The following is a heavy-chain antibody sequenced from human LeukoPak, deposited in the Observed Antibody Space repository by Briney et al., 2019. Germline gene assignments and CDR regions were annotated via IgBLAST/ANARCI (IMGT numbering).Heavy chain of an antibody. Sequence: GGSLRLSCAASGFTFSSYGMHWVRQAPGKGLEWVSYISSSGSTIYYADSVKGRFTISRDNAKNSLYLQMNSLRAEDTAVYYCARDWGLVTDYWGQGTLVTVSS. V-gene: IGHV3-48*04. J-gene: IGHJ4*02. D-gene: IGHD3-16*01. CDR3: ARDWGLVTDY. CDR1: GFTFSSYG. CDR2: ISSSGSTI.